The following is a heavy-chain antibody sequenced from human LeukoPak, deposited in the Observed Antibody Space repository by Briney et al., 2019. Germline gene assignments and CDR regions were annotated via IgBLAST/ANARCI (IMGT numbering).Heavy chain of an antibody. D-gene: IGHD3-10*02. CDR3: AELGIAMIGGV. CDR2: ISSSGSTI. CDR1: GFTFSSYE. J-gene: IGHJ6*04. Sequence: PGGSLRLSCAASGFTFSSYEMNWVRQAPGKGLEWVSYISSSGSTIYYADSVKGRFTISRDNAKDSLYLQMNSLRAEDTAVYYCAELGIAMIGGVWGKGTTVTISS. V-gene: IGHV3-48*03.